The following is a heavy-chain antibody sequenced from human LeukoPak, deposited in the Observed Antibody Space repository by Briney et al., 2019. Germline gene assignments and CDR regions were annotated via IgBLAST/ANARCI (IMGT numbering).Heavy chain of an antibody. Sequence: ASVKVSCKASGYTFTSNYMHWGRQAPGQGLEWMGIINPSGGSTSYAQKFQGRVTMTRDTSTSTVYMELSSLTSEDTAVYYCARPGIAAAGRAFDIWGQGTMVTVSS. CDR3: ARPGIAAAGRAFDI. J-gene: IGHJ3*02. CDR1: GYTFTSNY. D-gene: IGHD6-13*01. V-gene: IGHV1-46*01. CDR2: INPSGGST.